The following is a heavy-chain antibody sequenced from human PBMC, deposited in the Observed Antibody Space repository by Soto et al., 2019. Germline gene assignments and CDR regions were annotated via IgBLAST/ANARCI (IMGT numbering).Heavy chain of an antibody. CDR1: GGTFTNYN. V-gene: IGHV1-69*18. D-gene: IGHD3-16*01. J-gene: IGHJ4*02. CDR3: AKWGGVIRPPTFVGPFDF. CDR2: IIPIFGAT. Sequence: QVQLVQSGAEVKKPGSSVKISCKASGGTFTNYNFNWVRQAPGQGPEWVGTIIPIFGATNYAQKFQGRVTITADDSTSTAYLELNSLRSDDTALYYCAKWGGVIRPPTFVGPFDFWGQGTLIIVSA.